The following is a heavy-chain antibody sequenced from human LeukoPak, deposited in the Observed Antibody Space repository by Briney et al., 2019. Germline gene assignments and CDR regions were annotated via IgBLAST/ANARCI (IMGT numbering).Heavy chain of an antibody. J-gene: IGHJ5*02. CDR1: GYIFTSYW. V-gene: IGHV5-51*01. Sequence: GESLKISCKGSGYIFTSYWIGWVRQLPGKGLEWMGIIYPGDSDTRYSPSFQGQVTISADKSISTAYLQWSSLKASDTAMYYCARGFDWLLGGFDPWGQGTLVTVSS. CDR3: ARGFDWLLGGFDP. D-gene: IGHD3-9*01. CDR2: IYPGDSDT.